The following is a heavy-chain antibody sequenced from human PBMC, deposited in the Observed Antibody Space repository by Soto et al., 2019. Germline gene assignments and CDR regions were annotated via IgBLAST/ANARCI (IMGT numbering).Heavy chain of an antibody. J-gene: IGHJ6*02. CDR2: TYYRSKWYN. Sequence: SQTLSLTCAISGDSASSNSAAWNWIRQSPSRGLEWLGRTYYRSKWYNDYAVSVKSRITINPDTSKNQFSLQLNSVTPEDTAVYYCARDLDSSGWFPAAVGMDVWGQGTTVTVSS. V-gene: IGHV6-1*01. CDR3: ARDLDSSGWFPAAVGMDV. CDR1: GDSASSNSAA. D-gene: IGHD6-19*01.